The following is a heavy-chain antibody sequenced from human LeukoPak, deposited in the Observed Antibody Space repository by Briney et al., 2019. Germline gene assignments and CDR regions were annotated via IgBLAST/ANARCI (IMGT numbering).Heavy chain of an antibody. CDR2: IYHSGST. CDR3: ASLGYCSGGSCYYFDY. V-gene: IGHV4-38-2*02. D-gene: IGHD2-15*01. CDR1: GYSISSGYY. Sequence: SETLSLTCTVSGYSISSGYYWGWIRQPPGKGLEWIGSIYHSGSTYYNPSLKSRVTISVDTSKNQFSLKLSSVTAADTAVYYCASLGYCSGGSCYYFDYWGQGTLVTVSS. J-gene: IGHJ4*02.